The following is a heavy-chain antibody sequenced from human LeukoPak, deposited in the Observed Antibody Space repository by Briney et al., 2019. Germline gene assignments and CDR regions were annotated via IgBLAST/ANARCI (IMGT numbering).Heavy chain of an antibody. J-gene: IGHJ5*02. CDR3: AREKCSGGSCYSSSWFGP. CDR1: GGSISSSNW. CDR2: IYHSGST. D-gene: IGHD2-15*01. Sequence: PSETLSLTCAVSGGSISSSNWWSWVRQPPGKGLEWIGEIYHSGSTNYNPSLKSRVTISVDKSKNQFSLKLSSVTAADTAVYYCAREKCSGGSCYSSSWFGPWGQGTLVTVSS. V-gene: IGHV4-4*02.